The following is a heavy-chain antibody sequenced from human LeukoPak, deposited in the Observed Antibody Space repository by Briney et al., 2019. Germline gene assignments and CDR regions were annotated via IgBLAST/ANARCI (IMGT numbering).Heavy chain of an antibody. D-gene: IGHD2-15*01. CDR1: GYTFTTFG. CDR3: ARDPGYCSGGSCPELGY. J-gene: IGHJ4*02. CDR2: ISGYNANT. Sequence: ASVKVSCKASGYTFTTFGITWVRQAPGQGLEWMGWISGYNANTNYGQKLQGRVTMTTDTSTSTAYMELRSLRSDDTAVYYCARDPGYCSGGSCPELGYWGQGTLVTVSS. V-gene: IGHV1-18*01.